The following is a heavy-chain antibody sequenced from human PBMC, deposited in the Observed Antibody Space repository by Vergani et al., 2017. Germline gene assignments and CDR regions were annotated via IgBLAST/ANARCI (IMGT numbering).Heavy chain of an antibody. CDR2: ISAYNGNT. CDR3: ARDSGGGYSYGRPYYFDY. Sequence: QVQLVQSGAEVKKPGASVKVSCKASGYTFTSYGISWVRQAPGQGLEWMGWISAYNGNTNYAQKLQGRVTMTTDTSTSTAYMELRSLRSDDTAVYYCARDSGGGYSYGRPYYFDYWGQGTLVTVSS. J-gene: IGHJ4*02. V-gene: IGHV1-18*01. CDR1: GYTFTSYG. D-gene: IGHD5-18*01.